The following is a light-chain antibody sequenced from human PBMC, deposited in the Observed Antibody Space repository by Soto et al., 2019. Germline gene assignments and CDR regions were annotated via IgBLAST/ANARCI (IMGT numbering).Light chain of an antibody. CDR1: QSVSSN. CDR3: QQYNNWPPWT. Sequence: EIVMTQSPATLYVSPGERATLSCRASQSVSSNLAWYQQKPGQAPRLLIYGASTRATSIPARFSGSGSGTDFTLTISSLQSEDFAVYYCQQYNNWPPWTFGQGTKEEIK. V-gene: IGKV3-15*01. J-gene: IGKJ1*01. CDR2: GAS.